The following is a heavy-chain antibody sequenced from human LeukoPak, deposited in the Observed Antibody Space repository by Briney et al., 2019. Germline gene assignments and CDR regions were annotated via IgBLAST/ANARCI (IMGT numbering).Heavy chain of an antibody. CDR1: GGSISSGGYY. CDR3: ARDEELRD. Sequence: SQTLSLTCTVSGGSISSGGYYWSWIRQPAGKGLEWIGRIYTSGSTNYNPSLKSRVTISVDTSKNQFSLKLSSVTAADTAVYYCARDEELRDWGQGTLVTVSS. CDR2: IYTSGST. V-gene: IGHV4-61*02. J-gene: IGHJ4*02. D-gene: IGHD3-16*01.